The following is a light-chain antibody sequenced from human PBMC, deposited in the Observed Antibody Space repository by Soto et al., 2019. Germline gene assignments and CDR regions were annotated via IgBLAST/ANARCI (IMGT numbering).Light chain of an antibody. CDR3: QHYNNWPGT. CDR1: QSLNSD. V-gene: IGKV3-15*01. Sequence: IVMPQSPATLSMSPGERATLSCRASQSLNSDLAWYQQKPGQSPRLLIFGSSIRATGLPARFSSSGSGTEFTPTIGSLQSNDCPLYDCQHYNNWPGTFAQGTKVDIK. J-gene: IGKJ1*01. CDR2: GSS.